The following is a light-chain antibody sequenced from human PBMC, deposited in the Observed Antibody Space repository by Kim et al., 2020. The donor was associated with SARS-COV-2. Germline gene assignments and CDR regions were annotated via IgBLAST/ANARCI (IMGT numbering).Light chain of an antibody. CDR1: QSISVN. V-gene: IGKV3-15*01. Sequence: EIVMTQSPVTLSVSPGERATLSCRASQSISVNLAWYQHRPGQAPRLLISGASTRATGIPGRFSGSGSGTEFTLTISSLQSEDFAVYYCQQFHNWPWTFGQGTKVDIK. J-gene: IGKJ1*01. CDR2: GAS. CDR3: QQFHNWPWT.